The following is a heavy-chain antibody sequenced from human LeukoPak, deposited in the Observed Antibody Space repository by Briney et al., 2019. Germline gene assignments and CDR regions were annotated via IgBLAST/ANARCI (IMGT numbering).Heavy chain of an antibody. J-gene: IGHJ4*02. V-gene: IGHV6-1*01. CDR2: TYYRSKWYN. Sequence: SQTLSLTCAISGDSVSSNSAAWNWIRQSPSRGLEWLGRTYYRSKWYNDYAVSVKSRVTINPDTSKNQFSLQLNSVTPEDTAVYYCARGTGGYSSSWYLFDYWGQGTLVTVSS. D-gene: IGHD6-13*01. CDR3: ARGTGGYSSSWYLFDY. CDR1: GDSVSSNSAA.